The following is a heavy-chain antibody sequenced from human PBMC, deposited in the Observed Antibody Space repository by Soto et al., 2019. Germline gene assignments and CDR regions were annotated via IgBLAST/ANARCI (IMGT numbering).Heavy chain of an antibody. V-gene: IGHV1-18*01. CDR3: ARVFARPGYCSSTSCYNAFDI. CDR2: ISAYNGNT. D-gene: IGHD2-2*02. Sequence: EASVKVSCEASGYTFTSYGISWVRQAPGQGLEWMGWISAYNGNTNYAQKLQGRVTMTTDTSTSTAYMELRSLRSDDTAVYYCARVFARPGYCSSTSCYNAFDIWGQGTMVTVSS. CDR1: GYTFTSYG. J-gene: IGHJ3*02.